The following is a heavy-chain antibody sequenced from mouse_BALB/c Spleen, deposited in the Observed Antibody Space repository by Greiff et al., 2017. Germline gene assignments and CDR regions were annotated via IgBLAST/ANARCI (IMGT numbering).Heavy chain of an antibody. J-gene: IGHJ4*01. CDR3: AREDDGYYLYAMDY. CDR1: GFTFSSYA. CDR2: ISSGGST. V-gene: IGHV5-6-5*01. Sequence: EVKLMESGGGLVKPGGSLKLSCAASGFTFSSYAMSWVRQTPEKRLEWVASISSGGSTYYPDSVKGRFTLSRYNARNILYLQMSSRRSEDTAMYYCAREDDGYYLYAMDYWGQGTSVTVSS. D-gene: IGHD2-3*01.